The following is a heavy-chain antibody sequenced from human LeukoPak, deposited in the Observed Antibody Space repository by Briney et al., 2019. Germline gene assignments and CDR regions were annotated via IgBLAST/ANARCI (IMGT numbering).Heavy chain of an antibody. CDR3: ARRHRIAAEGYYYYYMDV. Sequence: PSETLSLTCAVYGGSFSGYYWTWIRQPPGKGLEWIGQIDHSGSTNYNPSLKSRVTISVDTSKNQFSLKLSSVTAADTAVYYCARRHRIAAEGYYYYYMDVWGKGTTVTVSS. D-gene: IGHD6-13*01. V-gene: IGHV4-34*01. CDR2: IDHSGST. J-gene: IGHJ6*03. CDR1: GGSFSGYY.